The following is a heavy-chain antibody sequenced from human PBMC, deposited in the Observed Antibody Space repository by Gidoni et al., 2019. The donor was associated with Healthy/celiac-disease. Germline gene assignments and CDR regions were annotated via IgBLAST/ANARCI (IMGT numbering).Heavy chain of an antibody. V-gene: IGHV4-30-2*01. CDR3: ARAKGQIRSWFDP. CDR2: IYQSGST. Sequence: QLQLQESGSGLVKPSQTLSLTCAVSGGSSSSGGYSWSWIRQPPGKGLEWIGYIYQSGSTYYNPSLKSRITISVDRSKTQFSLKLSSVTAADTAVYYCARAKGQIRSWFDPWGQGTLVTVSS. CDR1: GGSSSSGGYS. J-gene: IGHJ5*02.